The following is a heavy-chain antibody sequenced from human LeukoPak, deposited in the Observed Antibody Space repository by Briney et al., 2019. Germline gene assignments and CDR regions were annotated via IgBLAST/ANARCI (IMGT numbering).Heavy chain of an antibody. V-gene: IGHV3-21*01. CDR1: IFTFSSYS. CDR3: GGRAVRFRAFDH. Sequence: GGSLRLSCAASIFTFSSYSMNWVRQAPGKGLEWVSSISSSRSYIYYADSVKGRFTISRDNAKNSLYLQMDSLRAEDTAVYYCGGRAVRFRAFDHWGQGTQVTVSS. CDR2: ISSSRSYI. D-gene: IGHD3-3*01. J-gene: IGHJ4*02.